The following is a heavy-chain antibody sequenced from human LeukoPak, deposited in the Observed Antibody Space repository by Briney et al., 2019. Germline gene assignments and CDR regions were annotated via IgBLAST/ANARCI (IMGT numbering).Heavy chain of an antibody. CDR1: GGSISSYY. CDR2: INHCGST. Sequence: SETLSLTCTVSGGSISSYYWSWIRQPPGKGLEWIGEINHCGSTNYYPSLKSRVTISVDTSKNQFSLKLSSVTAADTAVYYCARLGSWYRKNWFDPWGQGTLVTVSS. V-gene: IGHV4-34*01. J-gene: IGHJ5*02. D-gene: IGHD6-13*01. CDR3: ARLGSWYRKNWFDP.